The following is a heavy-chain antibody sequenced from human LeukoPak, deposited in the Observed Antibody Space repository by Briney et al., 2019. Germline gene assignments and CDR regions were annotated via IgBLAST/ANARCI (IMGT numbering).Heavy chain of an antibody. CDR3: ARGIVGATPLNYNWFDP. D-gene: IGHD1-26*01. V-gene: IGHV1-69*13. J-gene: IGHJ5*02. Sequence: ASVKVSCKASGGTFSSYAISWVRRAPGQGLEWMGGIIPIFGTANYAQKFQGRVTITADESTSTAYMELSSLRSEDTAVYYCARGIVGATPLNYNWFDPWGQGTLVTVSS. CDR1: GGTFSSYA. CDR2: IIPIFGTA.